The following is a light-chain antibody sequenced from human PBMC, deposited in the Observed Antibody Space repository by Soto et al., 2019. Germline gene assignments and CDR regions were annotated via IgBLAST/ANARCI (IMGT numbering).Light chain of an antibody. CDR2: GAS. CDR3: QQYGSSQGWT. CDR1: QSVSSSY. J-gene: IGKJ1*01. Sequence: PGERATLSCRASQSVSSSYLAWYQQKPGQAPRLLIYGASSRATGIPDRFSGSGSGTDFTLTISRLEPEDFAVYYCQQYGSSQGWTFGQGTKVEIK. V-gene: IGKV3-20*01.